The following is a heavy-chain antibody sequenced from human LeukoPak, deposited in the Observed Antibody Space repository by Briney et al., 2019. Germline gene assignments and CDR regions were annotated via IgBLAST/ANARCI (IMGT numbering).Heavy chain of an antibody. CDR2: ITNRGGGT. D-gene: IGHD4-23*01. V-gene: IGHV3-23*01. Sequence: PGESLRLSCEASGFTFTTYAMSWVRQAPGKGLEWVSTITNRGGGTYNADSVRGRFTISRDSSKNMLYLLMNSLRAEDTAIYYCAKDIYDNYGGLDYWGQGTLVTVST. CDR3: AKDIYDNYGGLDY. CDR1: GFTFTTYA. J-gene: IGHJ4*02.